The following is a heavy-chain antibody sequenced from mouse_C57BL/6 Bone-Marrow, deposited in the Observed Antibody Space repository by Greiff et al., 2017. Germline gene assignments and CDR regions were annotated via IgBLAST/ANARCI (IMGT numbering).Heavy chain of an antibody. D-gene: IGHD1-1*01. J-gene: IGHJ1*03. CDR2: IDPSDSYT. CDR3: ARLIITTVVATEYCDV. Sequence: VQLQQPGAELVRPGTSVKLSCKASGYTFTSYWMHWVKQRPGQGLEWIGVIDPSDSYTNYNQKFKGKATLTVDTSSSTAYMQLSSLTSEDSAVYYCARLIITTVVATEYCDVWGTGTTVTVSS. V-gene: IGHV1-59*01. CDR1: GYTFTSYW.